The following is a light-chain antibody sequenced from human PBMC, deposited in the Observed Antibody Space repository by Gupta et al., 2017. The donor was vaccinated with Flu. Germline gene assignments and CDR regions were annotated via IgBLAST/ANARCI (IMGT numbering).Light chain of an antibody. J-gene: IGKJ1*01. CDR1: QSVADY. V-gene: IGKV3D-15*01. CDR3: QQYDNWPQT. CDR2: GAS. Sequence: GEGVTLSCMSSQSVADYLAWYQQKPGQAPRLLIYGASTRATGIPTRFSGSGSETEFTLTISSLQSEDFAVYYCQQYDNWPQTFGQGTKVEV.